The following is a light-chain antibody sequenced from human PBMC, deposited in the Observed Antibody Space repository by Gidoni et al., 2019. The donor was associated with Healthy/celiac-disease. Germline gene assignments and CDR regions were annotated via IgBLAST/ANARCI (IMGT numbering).Light chain of an antibody. J-gene: IGKJ4*01. CDR2: DAS. Sequence: EIVLTQYPATLSLSPGERATLSCRASQSVSSYLAWYQQKPGQAPRLLIYDASNRATGIPARFSVSGSGTDFTLTISSLEPEDFAVSYCQQRSNWLTFGGGTKVEIK. CDR3: QQRSNWLT. CDR1: QSVSSY. V-gene: IGKV3-11*01.